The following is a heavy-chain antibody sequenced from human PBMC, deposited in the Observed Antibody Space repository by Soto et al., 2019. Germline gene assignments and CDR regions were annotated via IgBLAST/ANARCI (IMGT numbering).Heavy chain of an antibody. CDR3: AHRPTRDYTSGWYDYFDV. CDR2: IYWDDDK. V-gene: IGHV2-5*02. Sequence: SGPTLVNPTQTLALTCTFSGFSLDTDEMGVSWIRQPPGKALEWLGIIYWDDDKRYNPSLRSRLTITKDTSKTQVVLTMTNVGPADTTTYYCAHRPTRDYTSGWYDYFDVWDQGILVTVSS. D-gene: IGHD6-19*01. CDR1: GFSLDTDEMG. J-gene: IGHJ4*01.